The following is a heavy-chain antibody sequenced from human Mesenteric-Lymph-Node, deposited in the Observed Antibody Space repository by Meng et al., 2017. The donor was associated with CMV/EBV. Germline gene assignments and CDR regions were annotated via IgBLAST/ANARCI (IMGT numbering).Heavy chain of an antibody. CDR1: GGSISSSSYY. V-gene: IGHV4-39*01. J-gene: IGHJ5*02. Sequence: QMQLQESGPGLVKRSGTLSLTCPVSGGSISSSSYYWGWIRQPPGKGLEWIGSIYYSGSTYYNPSLKSRVTISVDTSKNQFSLKLSSVTAADTAVYYCARPHYYGSGSSPWFDPWGQGTLVTVSS. CDR3: ARPHYYGSGSSPWFDP. CDR2: IYYSGST. D-gene: IGHD3-10*01.